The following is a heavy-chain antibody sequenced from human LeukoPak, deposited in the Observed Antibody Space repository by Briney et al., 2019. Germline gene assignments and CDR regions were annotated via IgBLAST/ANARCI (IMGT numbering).Heavy chain of an antibody. CDR3: ARSRGYCSGGTCYTYYFDY. CDR1: GGSISSYY. D-gene: IGHD2-15*01. CDR2: IYYSGST. J-gene: IGHJ4*02. Sequence: SGTLSLICTVSGGSISSYYWSWIRQPPGKGLEWIGYIYYSGSTNYNPSLKSRVTISVDTSKNQFSLKLSSVTAADTAVYFCARSRGYCSGGTCYTYYFDYWGQGTLVTVSS. V-gene: IGHV4-59*01.